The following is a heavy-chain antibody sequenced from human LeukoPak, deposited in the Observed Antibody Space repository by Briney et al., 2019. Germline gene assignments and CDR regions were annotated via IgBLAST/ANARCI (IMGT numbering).Heavy chain of an antibody. J-gene: IGHJ6*03. Sequence: SGGSLRLSCAASGFTFSHHGMNWVRQAPGKGLEGVSGVGPSGARTYYADSVKGRFTVSRDNSKNMVFLQMNSLRAEDTAMYYCAREEHGSGSHNYYYYMDVWGKGTTVTVSS. CDR2: VGPSGART. CDR1: GFTFSHHG. V-gene: IGHV3-23*01. D-gene: IGHD3-10*01. CDR3: AREEHGSGSHNYYYYMDV.